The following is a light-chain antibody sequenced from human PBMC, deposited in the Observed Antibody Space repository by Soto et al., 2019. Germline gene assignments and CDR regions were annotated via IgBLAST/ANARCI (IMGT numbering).Light chain of an antibody. J-gene: IGLJ1*01. Sequence: SSELTQPPSVSVSPGQTASIPCSGAKLGDKYVCWYQQKPCQSRVLVIYQDNKRPSGIPERFSGSNSGNTATLTISGTQATDEADYYCQAWDNSSAYVFGTGTKLTVL. CDR1: KLGDKY. V-gene: IGLV3-1*01. CDR3: QAWDNSSAYV. CDR2: QDN.